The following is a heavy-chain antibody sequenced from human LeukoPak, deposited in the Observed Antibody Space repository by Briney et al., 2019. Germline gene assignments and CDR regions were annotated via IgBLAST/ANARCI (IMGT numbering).Heavy chain of an antibody. Sequence: NTSETLSLTCAVYGGSFSGYYWSWIRQPPGKGLEWIGEINHSGSTNYNPSLKSRVTISVDTSKNQFSLKLSSVTAADTAVYYCARGVYYYGSGSYLSWSPITNWGQGTLVTVSS. CDR3: ARGVYYYGSGSYLSWSPITN. D-gene: IGHD3-10*01. V-gene: IGHV4-34*01. J-gene: IGHJ4*02. CDR2: INHSGST. CDR1: GGSFSGYY.